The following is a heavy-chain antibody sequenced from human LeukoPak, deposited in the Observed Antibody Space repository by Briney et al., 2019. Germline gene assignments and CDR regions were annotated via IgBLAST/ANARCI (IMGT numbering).Heavy chain of an antibody. V-gene: IGHV3-23*01. CDR3: AKDGRYYDFWSGYLNDAFDI. CDR1: GFTFSSYA. D-gene: IGHD3-3*01. CDR2: ISGSGGST. J-gene: IGHJ3*02. Sequence: GGSLRLSCAASGFTFSSYAMSWVRQAPGKGLEWVSAISGSGGSTYYADSVKGRFTISRDNSKNTLYLQMNSLRAEDTAVYYCAKDGRYYDFWSGYLNDAFDIWGQGTMVTVSS.